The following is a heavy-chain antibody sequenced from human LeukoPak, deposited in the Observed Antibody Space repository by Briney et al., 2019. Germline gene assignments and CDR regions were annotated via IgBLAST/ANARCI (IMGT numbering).Heavy chain of an antibody. J-gene: IGHJ5*02. D-gene: IGHD3-3*01. CDR3: AHSFWSGYPNWFDP. Sequence: TLSLTCTVSGGSISSSSYYWGWIRQPPGKALEWLALIYWNDDKRYSPSLKSRPTITKDTSKNQVVLTMTNMDPVDTATYYCAHSFWSGYPNWFDPWGQGTLVTVSS. CDR1: GGSISSSSYY. V-gene: IGHV2-5*01. CDR2: IYWNDDK.